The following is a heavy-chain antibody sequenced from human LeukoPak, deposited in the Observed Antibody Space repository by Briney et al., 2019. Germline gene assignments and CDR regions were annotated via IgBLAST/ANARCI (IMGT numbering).Heavy chain of an antibody. CDR2: IGTAGDT. J-gene: IGHJ4*02. D-gene: IGHD6-13*01. CDR1: GFTFSSYD. V-gene: IGHV3-13*01. CDR3: ARDGTGIAGEYMIGGDFDY. Sequence: PGGSLRLSCAASGFTFSSYDMHWVRQATGKGLEWVSAIGTAGDTYYPGSVKGRFTISRENAKNSLYPQMNSLRAGDTAVYYCARDGTGIAGEYMIGGDFDYWGQGTLVTVSS.